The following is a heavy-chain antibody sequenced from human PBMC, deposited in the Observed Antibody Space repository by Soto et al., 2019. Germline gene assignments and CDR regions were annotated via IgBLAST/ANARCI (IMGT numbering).Heavy chain of an antibody. CDR3: ARGEVIMGYYYYYMDV. Sequence: PGVSLRLSFAASGFTFSSYNMNWVRQAPGKGLEWVSFITSSSSNIYYADSVKGRFTISRDNAKNSLYLQMNSLGAEDTAVYYCARGEVIMGYYYYYMDVWGKGTTVTVSS. J-gene: IGHJ6*03. D-gene: IGHD3-3*01. V-gene: IGHV3-48*01. CDR2: ITSSSSNI. CDR1: GFTFSSYN.